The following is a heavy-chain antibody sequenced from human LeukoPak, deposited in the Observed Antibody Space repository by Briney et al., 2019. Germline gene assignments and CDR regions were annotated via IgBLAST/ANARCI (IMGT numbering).Heavy chain of an antibody. Sequence: PSGTLSLTCTVSGGSISSYYWSWIRQPPGKGLEWIGYIYYSGSTNYNPSLKSRVTISVDTSKNQFSLKLSSVTAADTAVYYCARDRGSGSLNAFDIWGQGTMVTVSS. CDR3: ARDRGSGSLNAFDI. V-gene: IGHV4-59*01. J-gene: IGHJ3*02. D-gene: IGHD3-10*01. CDR1: GGSISSYY. CDR2: IYYSGST.